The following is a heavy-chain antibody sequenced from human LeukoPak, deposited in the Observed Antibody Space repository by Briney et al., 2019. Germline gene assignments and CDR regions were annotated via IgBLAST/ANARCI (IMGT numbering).Heavy chain of an antibody. V-gene: IGHV1-8*01. CDR3: ARAQRYINGSSWYKDQTPSYYFDY. D-gene: IGHD6-13*01. CDR2: MNPNSGNT. Sequence: ASVKVSCKASGYTFTSYDINWVRQATGQGLEWMGWMNPNSGNTGYAQKFQGRVTMTRNTSISTAYMELSSLRSEDTAVYYCARAQRYINGSSWYKDQTPSYYFDYWGQGTLVTVSS. CDR1: GYTFTSYD. J-gene: IGHJ4*02.